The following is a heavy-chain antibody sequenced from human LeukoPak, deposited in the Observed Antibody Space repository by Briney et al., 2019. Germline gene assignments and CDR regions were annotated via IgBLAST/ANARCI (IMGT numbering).Heavy chain of an antibody. CDR1: GFTFDDYA. D-gene: IGHD5-18*01. J-gene: IGHJ6*02. CDR2: ISWNSGSI. V-gene: IGHV3-9*01. Sequence: AGGSLRLSCAASGFTFDDYAMHWVRQAPGKGLEWVSGISWNSGSIGYADSVKGRFTISRDNSKNTLYLQMNSLRAEDTAVYYCARDTAMEQVNYYGMDVWGQGTTVTVSS. CDR3: ARDTAMEQVNYYGMDV.